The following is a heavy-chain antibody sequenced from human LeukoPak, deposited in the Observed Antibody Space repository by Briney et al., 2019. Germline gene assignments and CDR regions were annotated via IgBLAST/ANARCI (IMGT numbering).Heavy chain of an antibody. V-gene: IGHV3-23*01. D-gene: IGHD6-6*01. CDR1: GFTFSTYG. J-gene: IGHJ4*02. CDR3: AKRVSYSSSSVYFDS. CDR2: ISDTGSKT. Sequence: GGSLRLSCAASGFTFSTYGMSWVRQAPGMRLEWASGISDTGSKTYYAESVKGRFTISRDNSKNTLSLQMNSLRAEDTALYYCAKRVSYSSSSVYFDSWGQGTLVTVSS.